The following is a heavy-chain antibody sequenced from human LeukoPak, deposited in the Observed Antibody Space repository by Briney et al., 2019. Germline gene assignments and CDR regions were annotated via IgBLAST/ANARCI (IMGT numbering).Heavy chain of an antibody. D-gene: IGHD3-10*01. CDR1: GFIFSSHV. CDR3: ARADYYGSGSAGMDV. V-gene: IGHV3-30*03. J-gene: IGHJ6*02. CDR2: LSYDGSQK. Sequence: PGRSLRLSCAASGFIFSSHVMNWVRQAPGKGLEWVAVLSYDGSQKYYGDSVKGRFTISGDKSKNTVYLQMSNLRVDDTAVYYCARADYYGSGSAGMDVWGQGITVTVSS.